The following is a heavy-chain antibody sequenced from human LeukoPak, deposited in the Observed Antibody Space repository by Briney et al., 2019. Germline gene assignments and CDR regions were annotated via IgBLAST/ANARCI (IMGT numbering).Heavy chain of an antibody. Sequence: GGSLRLSCAAPGFTVSSNYMSWVRQAPGKGLEWVSVIYSGGSTYYADSVKGRLTISRDNSKNTLYLQMNSLRAEDTAVYYCARDQMNYYGMDVWGQGTTVTVSS. D-gene: IGHD5-24*01. J-gene: IGHJ6*02. CDR2: IYSGGST. CDR1: GFTVSSNY. CDR3: ARDQMNYYGMDV. V-gene: IGHV3-66*01.